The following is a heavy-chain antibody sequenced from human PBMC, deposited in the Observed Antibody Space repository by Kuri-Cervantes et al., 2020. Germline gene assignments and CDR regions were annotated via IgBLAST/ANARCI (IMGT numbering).Heavy chain of an antibody. CDR1: GFSLSTNGVG. CDR3: AHRDGRRPFDY. V-gene: IGHV2-5*02. J-gene: IGHJ4*02. CDR2: IYWDDDK. Sequence: SGPTLVKPTQTLTLPCPFSGFSLSTNGVGVGWIRQPPGKALEWLALIYWDDDKRYSPSLKSMLTITHDTSKNQVVLTMTNMDPVYKATYCCAHRDGRRPFDYWGQGTMVTVSS.